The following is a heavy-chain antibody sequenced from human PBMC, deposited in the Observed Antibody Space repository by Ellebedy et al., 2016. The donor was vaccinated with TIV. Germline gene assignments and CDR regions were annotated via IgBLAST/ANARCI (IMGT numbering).Heavy chain of an antibody. V-gene: IGHV3-13*01. CDR3: SRVRTIVGAPLFDY. CDR1: GFTFSSYD. J-gene: IGHJ4*02. CDR2: IGTAGDT. Sequence: GESLKISCAASGFTFSSYDMHWVRQATGKGLEWVSAIGTAGDTYYPGSVKGRFTISRENAKNSLYLQMNSLRAEDTAVYYCSRVRTIVGAPLFDYWGQGTLVTVSS. D-gene: IGHD1-26*01.